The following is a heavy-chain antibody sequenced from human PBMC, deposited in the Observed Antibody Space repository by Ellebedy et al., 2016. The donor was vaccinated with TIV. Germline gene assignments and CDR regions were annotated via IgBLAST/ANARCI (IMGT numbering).Heavy chain of an antibody. J-gene: IGHJ4*02. D-gene: IGHD4-17*01. CDR2: IWYDGSNK. Sequence: GESLKISCAASGFNFSSYGMHWVRQAPGKGLEWVAVIWYDGSNKYYADSVKGRFTISRDNSKNKLYLQMNSLRAEDTAVYYCARDEYGDQFDYWGQGTLVTVSS. CDR3: ARDEYGDQFDY. V-gene: IGHV3-33*08. CDR1: GFNFSSYG.